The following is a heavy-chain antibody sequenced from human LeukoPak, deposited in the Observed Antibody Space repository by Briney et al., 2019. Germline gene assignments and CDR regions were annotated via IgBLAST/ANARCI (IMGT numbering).Heavy chain of an antibody. V-gene: IGHV3-53*01. CDR1: GFTVSSNY. Sequence: PGGSLRLSCAASGFTVSSNYMSWVRQAPGKGLEWVSVIYSGGSTYYADSVKGRFTTSRDNSKNTLYLQMNSLRAEDTAVYYCARVAGTIFDWFDPWGQGTLVTVSS. CDR3: ARVAGTIFDWFDP. J-gene: IGHJ5*02. CDR2: IYSGGST. D-gene: IGHD3-9*01.